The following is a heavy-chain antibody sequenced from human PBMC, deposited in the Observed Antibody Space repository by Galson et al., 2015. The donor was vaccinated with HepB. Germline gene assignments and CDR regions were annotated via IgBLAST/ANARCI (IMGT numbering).Heavy chain of an antibody. Sequence: SLRLSCAASGFTFSDYGMHWVRQAPGKGLEWVGLIWKDGSNKYYAGSVKGRFTISRHNSKNTLYLQMNSLRAEDTAVYYCARARRLFGEPIRWGQGTTVTVSS. J-gene: IGHJ6*02. CDR1: GFTFSDYG. CDR3: ARARRLFGEPIR. V-gene: IGHV3-33*08. D-gene: IGHD3-10*02. CDR2: IWKDGSNK.